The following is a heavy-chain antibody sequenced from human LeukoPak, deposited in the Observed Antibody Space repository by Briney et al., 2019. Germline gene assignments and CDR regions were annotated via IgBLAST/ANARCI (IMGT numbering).Heavy chain of an antibody. CDR1: GFTFSSYE. J-gene: IGHJ4*02. Sequence: PGGSLRLSCAASGFTFSSYEMNWVRQAPGKGLEWVSYISSSGSTIYYADSVKGRFTISRDNAKNSLHLQMNSLRAEDTAVYYCARGRMEGGFDYWGQGTLVTVSS. D-gene: IGHD3-16*01. V-gene: IGHV3-48*03. CDR2: ISSSGSTI. CDR3: ARGRMEGGFDY.